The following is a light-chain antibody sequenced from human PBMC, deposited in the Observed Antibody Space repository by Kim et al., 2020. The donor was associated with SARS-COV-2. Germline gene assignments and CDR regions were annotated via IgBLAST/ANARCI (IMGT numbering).Light chain of an antibody. J-gene: IGKJ1*01. V-gene: IGKV1-5*03. CDR3: QQCDGYSSWT. CDR2: KAS. CDR1: QTINNW. Sequence: VGDRVSITCRASQTINNWLAWYQQKPGKAPKLLIYKASSLQSGVPSRFSGSGSGTEFTLTISSLQPDDFATYYCQQCDGYSSWTFGQGTKVDIK.